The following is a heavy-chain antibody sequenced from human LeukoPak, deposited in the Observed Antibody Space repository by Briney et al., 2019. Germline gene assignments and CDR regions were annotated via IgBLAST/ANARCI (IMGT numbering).Heavy chain of an antibody. CDR3: ARHSLYDYVWGSYRPGSWFDP. D-gene: IGHD3-16*02. CDR2: INHSGST. Sequence: SETLSLTCAIYGGSFSGYSWTWIRQPPGKGLEWIGEINHSGSTNYNPSLKSRVTISVDTSKNQFSLKLSSVTAADTAVYYCARHSLYDYVWGSYRPGSWFDPWGQGTLVTASS. CDR1: GGSFSGYS. J-gene: IGHJ5*02. V-gene: IGHV4-34*01.